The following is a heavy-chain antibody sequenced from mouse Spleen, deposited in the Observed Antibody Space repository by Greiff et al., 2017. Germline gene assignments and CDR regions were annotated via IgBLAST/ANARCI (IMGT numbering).Heavy chain of an antibody. V-gene: IGHV2-5*01. CDR2: IWRGGST. J-gene: IGHJ1*01. D-gene: IGHD1-1*01. Sequence: QVQLQQSGPGLVQPSQSLSITCTVSGFSLTSYGVHWVRQSPGKGLEWLGVIWRGGSTDYNAAFMSRLSITKDNSKSQVFFKMNSLQADDTAIYYCAKICTTTDWYFDVWGAGTTVTVSS. CDR1: GFSLTSYG. CDR3: AKICTTTDWYFDV.